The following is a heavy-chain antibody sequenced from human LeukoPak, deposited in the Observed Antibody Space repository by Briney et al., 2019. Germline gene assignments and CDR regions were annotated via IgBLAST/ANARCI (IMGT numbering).Heavy chain of an antibody. J-gene: IGHJ4*02. V-gene: IGHV3-11*03. D-gene: IGHD6-13*01. CDR2: ISSSGNST. Sequence: GGSLRLSCAASGFTFTDYYMSWIRQAPGKGLEWVAYISSSGNSTNYADSVKGRFTISRDNAKNSLYLQMNSLRAEDSAVYYCARHKGAAGALGLFDYWGQGTLVTVSS. CDR3: ARHKGAAGALGLFDY. CDR1: GFTFTDYY.